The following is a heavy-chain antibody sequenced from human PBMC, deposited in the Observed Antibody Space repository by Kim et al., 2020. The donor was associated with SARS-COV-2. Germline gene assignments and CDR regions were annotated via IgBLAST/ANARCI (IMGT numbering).Heavy chain of an antibody. CDR2: IYYSGST. V-gene: IGHV4-31*03. CDR3: ARDLGHYSSSSDAHYYYYGMDV. CDR1: GGSISSGGYY. D-gene: IGHD6-6*01. J-gene: IGHJ6*02. Sequence: SETLSLTCTVSGGSISSGGYYWSWIRQHPGKGLEWIGYIYYSGSTYYNPSLKSRVTISVDTSKNQFSLKLSSVTAADTAVYYCARDLGHYSSSSDAHYYYYGMDVWGQGTTVTVSS.